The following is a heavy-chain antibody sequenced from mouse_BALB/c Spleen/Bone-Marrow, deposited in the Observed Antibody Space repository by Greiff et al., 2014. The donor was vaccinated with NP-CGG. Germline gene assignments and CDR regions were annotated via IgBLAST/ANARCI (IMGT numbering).Heavy chain of an antibody. CDR2: IRYSGTT. D-gene: IGHD2-3*01. CDR1: GYSITSGYS. Sequence: VQLQQSGPDLVKPSQSLSLTCTVTGYSITSGYSWHWIRQFPGNKLEWMGYIRYSGTTNYNPSLKSRISITRDTSKNQFFLQLNSVTSDDTATYYCARQNDGYLYYAMDYWGQGTSVTVSS. V-gene: IGHV3-1*02. J-gene: IGHJ4*01. CDR3: ARQNDGYLYYAMDY.